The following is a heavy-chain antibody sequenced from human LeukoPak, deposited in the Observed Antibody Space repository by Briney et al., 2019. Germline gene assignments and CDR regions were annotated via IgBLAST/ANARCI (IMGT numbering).Heavy chain of an antibody. V-gene: IGHV3-30*18. Sequence: GGSLRLSCAASGFTFSSYGMHWVRQAPGKGLEWVAVISYDGSNKYYADSVKGRFTISRDNSKNTLYLQMNSLRADDTAVYYCAKEINWGSSWLSLDYWGQGTLVTVSS. J-gene: IGHJ4*02. D-gene: IGHD6-13*01. CDR3: AKEINWGSSWLSLDY. CDR2: ISYDGSNK. CDR1: GFTFSSYG.